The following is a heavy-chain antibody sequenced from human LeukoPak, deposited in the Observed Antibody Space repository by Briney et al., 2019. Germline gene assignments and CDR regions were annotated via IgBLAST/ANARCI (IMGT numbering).Heavy chain of an antibody. J-gene: IGHJ5*02. V-gene: IGHV5-51*01. Sequence: GESLKISCKGSGYSFTTYWIGWVRQMPGKGLECMGITYPGDSDTRYSPSFQGQVTISADKSISTAYLQWSSLKASDTAIYYCARGRLGSSTNWGWFDPWGQGTLVTVSS. CDR1: GYSFTTYW. D-gene: IGHD2-2*01. CDR2: TYPGDSDT. CDR3: ARGRLGSSTNWGWFDP.